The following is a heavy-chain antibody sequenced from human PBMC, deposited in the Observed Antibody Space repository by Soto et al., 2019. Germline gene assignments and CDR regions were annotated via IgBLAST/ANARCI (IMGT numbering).Heavy chain of an antibody. CDR3: ERLQYTVVTAIDV. CDR2: VSYSGRT. Sequence: LEPLCLTCTVSHGSINNYYWTFIRQPPGKGLEWIGYVSYSGRTNYNPSLKSRVNMFVDKSKNQFSLNLTSVTAADTAVYYCERLQYTVVTAIDVWGQGTMVTVSS. J-gene: IGHJ3*01. CDR1: HGSINNYY. V-gene: IGHV4-59*03. D-gene: IGHD4-17*01.